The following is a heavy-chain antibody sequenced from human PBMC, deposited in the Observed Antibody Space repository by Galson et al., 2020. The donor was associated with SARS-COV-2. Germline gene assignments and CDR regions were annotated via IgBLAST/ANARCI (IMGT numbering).Heavy chain of an antibody. CDR2: ISGSGTTI. J-gene: IGHJ4*02. D-gene: IGHD4-17*01. Sequence: GGSLRLSCAASGFTFSDYYMSWIRQAPGKGLEWVSYISGSGTTIYYADSVKGRFTISRDNAKNSLYLQMNSLRVEDTAVYYCARDDYGDHQDYWGQGSLVTVSS. CDR3: ARDDYGDHQDY. CDR1: GFTFSDYY. V-gene: IGHV3-11*01.